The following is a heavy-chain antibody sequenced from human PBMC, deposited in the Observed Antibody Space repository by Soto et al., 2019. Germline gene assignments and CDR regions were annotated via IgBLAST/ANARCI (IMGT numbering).Heavy chain of an antibody. Sequence: QVQLVESGGGVVQPGRSLRLSCAASGFTFSSYGMHWVRQAPGKGLEWVAVISYDGSNKYYADSVKGRFTISRDNSKNTLYLQMNSLRAEDTAVYYCARDPGGNWGQGTLVTVSS. J-gene: IGHJ4*02. V-gene: IGHV3-30*03. CDR1: GFTFSSYG. CDR3: ARDPGGN. CDR2: ISYDGSNK.